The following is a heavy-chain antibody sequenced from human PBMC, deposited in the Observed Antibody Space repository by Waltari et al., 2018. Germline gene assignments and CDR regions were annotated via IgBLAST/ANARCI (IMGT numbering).Heavy chain of an antibody. CDR1: GGSISSSSYY. CDR2: IYYIGST. J-gene: IGHJ6*02. V-gene: IGHV4-39*07. D-gene: IGHD6-13*01. Sequence: QLQLQESGPGLVKPSEPLSLTCTVSGGSISSSSYYWGWIRQPPGKGLEWIGSIYYIGSTYYNPSLKSRVTISVDTSKNQFSLKLSSVTAADTAVYYCARVKAAASYYYYGMDVWGQGTTVTVSS. CDR3: ARVKAAASYYYYGMDV.